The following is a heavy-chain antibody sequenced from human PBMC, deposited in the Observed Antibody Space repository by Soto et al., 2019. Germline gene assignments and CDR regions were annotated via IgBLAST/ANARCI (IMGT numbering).Heavy chain of an antibody. CDR3: ARSGRNASGNYYSYYYAMDV. Sequence: WTWLRQPPGKGLEWIGSIYYSGRPDYHPSLESRVTISVDSSKNQFSVTLTSVTAADTAVYYCARSGRNASGNYYSYYYAMDVWGQGTTVTVSS. J-gene: IGHJ6*02. V-gene: IGHV4-59*01. CDR2: IYYSGRP. D-gene: IGHD3-10*01.